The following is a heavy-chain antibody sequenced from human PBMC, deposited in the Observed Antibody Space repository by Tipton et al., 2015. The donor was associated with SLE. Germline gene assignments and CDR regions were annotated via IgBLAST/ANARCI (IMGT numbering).Heavy chain of an antibody. Sequence: TLSLTCTVSAGSITSTFYYWGWIRQPPGKGLEWIGSIYYSGSTYYNPSLKSRVTISVDTSKNQLSLKLSSVTAADTAVYYCARVVTGTWGYWGQGTLVTVSS. V-gene: IGHV4-39*07. J-gene: IGHJ4*02. CDR2: IYYSGST. CDR3: ARVVTGTWGY. CDR1: AGSITSTFYY. D-gene: IGHD1-7*01.